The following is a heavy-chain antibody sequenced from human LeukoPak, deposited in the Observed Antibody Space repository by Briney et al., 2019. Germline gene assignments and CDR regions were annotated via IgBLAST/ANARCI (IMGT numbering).Heavy chain of an antibody. CDR1: DGSISSYY. V-gene: IGHV4-4*07. D-gene: IGHD3-9*01. Sequence: PSETLSLTCTVSDGSISSYYWSWIRQPAGKGLEWIGRIYTSGSTNYNPSLKSRVTISVDTSKNQFSLKLSSVTAADTAVYYCARAPDLYYDILTGYQDYPIWFDPWGQGTLVTVSS. J-gene: IGHJ5*02. CDR2: IYTSGST. CDR3: ARAPDLYYDILTGYQDYPIWFDP.